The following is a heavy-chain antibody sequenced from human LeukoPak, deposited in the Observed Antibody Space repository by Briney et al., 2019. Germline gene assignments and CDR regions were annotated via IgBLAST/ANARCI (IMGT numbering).Heavy chain of an antibody. CDR1: GFAFSSYE. J-gene: IGHJ3*02. D-gene: IGHD3-22*01. CDR3: AKVVMYYYDSSGSTDAFDI. CDR2: ISGSGGST. V-gene: IGHV3-23*01. Sequence: PGGSLRLSCAASGFAFSSYEMNWVRQAPGKGLEWVSAISGSGGSTYYADSVKGRFTISRDNSKNTLYLQMNSLRAEDTAVYYCAKVVMYYYDSSGSTDAFDIWGQGTMVTVSS.